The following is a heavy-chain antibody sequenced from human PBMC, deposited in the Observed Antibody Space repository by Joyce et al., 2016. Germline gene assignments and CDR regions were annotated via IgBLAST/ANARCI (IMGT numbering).Heavy chain of an antibody. CDR1: GFSFRGDW. D-gene: IGHD6-6*01. V-gene: IGHV3-74*01. Sequence: EVQLVESGGGLVQPGGSLRLSCAASGFSFRGDWIPWVRRAPGKGLVWVPRINTYGSSTRFADSVKGRFTISRDNAKNTLYLQMNSLRAEDTAVYYCVRGISARPGGPNWFDPWGQGTLVTVSS. CDR3: VRGISARPGGPNWFDP. CDR2: INTYGSST. J-gene: IGHJ5*02.